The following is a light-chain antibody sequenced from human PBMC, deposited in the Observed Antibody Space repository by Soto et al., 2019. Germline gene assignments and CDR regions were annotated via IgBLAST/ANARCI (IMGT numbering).Light chain of an antibody. J-gene: IGKJ3*01. CDR3: QHYGSSRFT. V-gene: IGKV3-20*01. CDR2: GAS. CDR1: QSISSSY. Sequence: EIVLTQSPGTLSLSPGERATLSCRASQSISSSYLAWYQPKPGQAPRLLVYGASSRATGTPDRFSCSGSVTDVTLTISRLEPEDLAVYYCQHYGSSRFTFGPGTKVDIK.